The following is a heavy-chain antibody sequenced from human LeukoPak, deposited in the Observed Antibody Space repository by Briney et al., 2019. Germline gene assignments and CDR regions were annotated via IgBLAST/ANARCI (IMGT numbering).Heavy chain of an antibody. V-gene: IGHV4-4*02. CDR3: ARDYSGWTRYFMGV. J-gene: IGHJ6*03. Sequence: SGTLSLTCAVSGGSISSSNWWSWVRQPPGKGLEWIGEIFHSGSTNYNPSLKSRVTISVDKSKNQFSLRLSSVTAADTAVYYCARDYSGWTRYFMGVWGTGTAVTVSS. CDR2: IFHSGST. CDR1: GGSISSSNW. D-gene: IGHD6-19*01.